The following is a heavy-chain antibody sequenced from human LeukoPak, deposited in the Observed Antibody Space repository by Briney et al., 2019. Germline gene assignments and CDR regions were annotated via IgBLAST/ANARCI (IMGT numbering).Heavy chain of an antibody. D-gene: IGHD3-16*01. CDR3: ARAFWGSGIDY. CDR1: GGSFSGYY. CDR2: IHYSGST. Sequence: SETLSLTCAVYGGSFSGYYWSWIRQPPGKGLEWIGYIHYSGSTNYNPSLKSRVTISADTSQNQFSLKLSSVTAADTAVYYCARAFWGSGIDYWGPGTLVTVSS. V-gene: IGHV4-59*01. J-gene: IGHJ4*02.